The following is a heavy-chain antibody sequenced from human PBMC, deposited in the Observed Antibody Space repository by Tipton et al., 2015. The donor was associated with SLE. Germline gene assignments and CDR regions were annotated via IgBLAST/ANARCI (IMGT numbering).Heavy chain of an antibody. CDR3: ARAFQEYDFWAGYYIGWFDP. V-gene: IGHV4-59*11. CDR1: GDSITSHS. J-gene: IGHJ5*02. Sequence: LRLSCTVSGDSITSHSWSWFRQPPGKGLEWIGYIYYSGSTNYNPSLKSRVTISIDTSKSQFSLKLSSVTPADTAVYYCARAFQEYDFWAGYYIGWFDPWGQGALVTVSS. D-gene: IGHD3-3*01. CDR2: IYYSGST.